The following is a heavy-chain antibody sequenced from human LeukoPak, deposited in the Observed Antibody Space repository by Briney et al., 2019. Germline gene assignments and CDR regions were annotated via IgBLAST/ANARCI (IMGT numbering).Heavy chain of an antibody. V-gene: IGHV1-18*01. CDR2: ISTYNGRT. D-gene: IGHD2/OR15-2a*01. Sequence: GASVKVSCKASGYTFTTSGISWVRQAPGQGLEWMGWISTYNGRTNYAQKFQGRVTMTTDTSTSTAYMELRSLRPDDTAVYYCARERLLIPYYYMDVWGKGTTVTVSS. J-gene: IGHJ6*03. CDR1: GYTFTTSG. CDR3: ARERLLIPYYYMDV.